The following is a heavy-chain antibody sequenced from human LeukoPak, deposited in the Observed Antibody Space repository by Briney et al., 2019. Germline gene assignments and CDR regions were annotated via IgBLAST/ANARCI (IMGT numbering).Heavy chain of an antibody. Sequence: SETLSLTCAVSGVSISSGGYSWSWIRQPPGKGLEWIGYIYHSGSTYYNPSLKSRVTISVDRSKNQFSLKLSSVTAADTAVYYCAREMGFGALDYWGQGTLVTVSS. CDR2: IYHSGST. V-gene: IGHV4-30-2*01. CDR3: AREMGFGALDY. D-gene: IGHD3-10*01. CDR1: GVSISSGGYS. J-gene: IGHJ4*02.